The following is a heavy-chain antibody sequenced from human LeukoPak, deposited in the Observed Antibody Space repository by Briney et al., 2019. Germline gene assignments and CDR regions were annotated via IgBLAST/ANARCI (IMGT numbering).Heavy chain of an antibody. J-gene: IGHJ4*02. V-gene: IGHV3-23*01. D-gene: IGHD6-13*01. CDR1: GFTFSSYA. CDR3: ARDDSVYRIAAAGTNY. CDR2: ISGSGGST. Sequence: GGSLRLSCAASGFTFSSYAMSWVRQAPGKGLEWVSAISGSGGSTYYADSVKGRFTISRDNSKNTLYLQMNRLRAEDTAVYYCARDDSVYRIAAAGTNYWGQGTLVTVSS.